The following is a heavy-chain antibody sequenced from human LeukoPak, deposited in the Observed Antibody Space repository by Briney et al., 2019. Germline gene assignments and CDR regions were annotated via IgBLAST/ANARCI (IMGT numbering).Heavy chain of an antibody. CDR1: GYSFTSYW. CDR2: IYPGDSDT. D-gene: IGHD4-17*01. CDR3: ARRIDYGDYYYFDY. J-gene: IGHJ4*02. V-gene: IGHV5-51*01. Sequence: ASVKVSCKGSGYSFTSYWIGWVRQMPGKGLEWMGIIYPGDSDTRYSPSFQGQVTISADKSISTAYPQWSSLKASDTAMYYCARRIDYGDYYYFDYWGQGTLVTVSS.